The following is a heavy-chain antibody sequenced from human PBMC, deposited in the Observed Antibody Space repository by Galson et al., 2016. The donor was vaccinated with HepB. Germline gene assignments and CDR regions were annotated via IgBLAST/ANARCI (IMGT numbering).Heavy chain of an antibody. CDR3: ARAYLDYGFIRGNKGFLDV. J-gene: IGHJ6*02. V-gene: IGHV1-8*01. D-gene: IGHD3-16*01. CDR1: GYTFSEYD. CDR2: MTPNGGRT. Sequence: SVKVSCKASGYTFSEYDINWVRQAPGQGLEWMGWMTPNGGRTAYAQKFQGRVTMTRDVSMDTAYLELTSLRSEDTAVYFCARAYLDYGFIRGNKGFLDVWGQGTIVTVSS.